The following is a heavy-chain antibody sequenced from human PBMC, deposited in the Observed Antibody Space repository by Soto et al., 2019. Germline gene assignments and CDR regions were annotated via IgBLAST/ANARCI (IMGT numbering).Heavy chain of an antibody. J-gene: IGHJ4*02. CDR1: GYTLTELS. Sequence: ASVKVSCKVSGYTLTELSMHWVRQAPGKGLEWMGGFDPVDSETIYAQKFQGRVTMTADTSTSTAYMELSSLRSEDTAIYYCASSYGSGYRAFDYWGQGALVTVSS. CDR3: ASSYGSGYRAFDY. CDR2: FDPVDSET. V-gene: IGHV1-24*01. D-gene: IGHD3-10*01.